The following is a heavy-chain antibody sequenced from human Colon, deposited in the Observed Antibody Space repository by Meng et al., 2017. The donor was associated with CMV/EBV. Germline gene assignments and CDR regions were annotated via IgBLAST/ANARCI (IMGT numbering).Heavy chain of an antibody. J-gene: IGHJ5*02. V-gene: IGHV3-11*01. D-gene: IGHD6-13*01. CDR1: GFSFNDYS. CDR2: ISSSGRTI. Sequence: GESLKISCAVSGFSFNDYSMSWIRQAPGKGLEWISYISSSGRTIYYADSVRGRFTISRDNARNSLFLQMNTLRADDTAVYYCVRTPAAATGWFDPCVPWPLLPVSS. CDR3: VRTPAAATGWFDP.